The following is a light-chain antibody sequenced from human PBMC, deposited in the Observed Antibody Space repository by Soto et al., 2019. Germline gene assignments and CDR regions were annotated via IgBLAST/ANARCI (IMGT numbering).Light chain of an antibody. CDR2: ANN. CDR1: SSNVGAGYD. V-gene: IGLV1-40*01. J-gene: IGLJ7*01. Sequence: QPVLTQPPSVSGAPGQRVTMSCTGTSSNVGAGYDVHWYQHLPGTAPKLLIYANNNRPSGVPDRFSGSKSGNSASLAISGLQAEDEADYYCQSYDSSRNSRVFGGGTQLTVL. CDR3: QSYDSSRNSRV.